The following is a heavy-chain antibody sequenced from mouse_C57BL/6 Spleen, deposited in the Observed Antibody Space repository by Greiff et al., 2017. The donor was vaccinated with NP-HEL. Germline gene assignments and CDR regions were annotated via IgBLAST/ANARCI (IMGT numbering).Heavy chain of an antibody. CDR2: IHPNSGST. J-gene: IGHJ1*03. V-gene: IGHV1-64*01. D-gene: IGHD4-1*01. Sequence: QVQLQQPGAELVKPGASVKLSCKASGYTFTSYWMHWVKQRPGQGLEWIGMIHPNSGSTNYNEKFKSKATLTVDKSSSTAYMQLSSLTSEDSAVEYGAITGTDPRGVDVWGTGNTGNVSA. CDR1: GYTFTSYW. CDR3: AITGTDPRGVDV.